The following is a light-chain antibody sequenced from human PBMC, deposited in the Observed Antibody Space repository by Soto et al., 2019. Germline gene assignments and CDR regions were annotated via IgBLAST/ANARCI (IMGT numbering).Light chain of an antibody. CDR3: QQYNGYLT. V-gene: IGKV1-5*03. Sequence: DIQMTQSPSTLSASVGDRVTITCRASQSISGSLAWYQQKPGKAPKLLIYEASNLKSGVPSRFSGSGSGTEYTLTISSLQPDDSASYYCQQYNGYLTFGLGTRVEIK. J-gene: IGKJ1*01. CDR1: QSISGS. CDR2: EAS.